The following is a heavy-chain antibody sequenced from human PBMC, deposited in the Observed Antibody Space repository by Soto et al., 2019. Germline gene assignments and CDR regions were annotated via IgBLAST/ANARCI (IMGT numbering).Heavy chain of an antibody. CDR1: GFNLRSYG. Sequence: QVQLVESGGGVVQPGRSLRLSCVASGFNLRSYGMHWFRQAPGKGPEWVAVIWYDGSNEKYSDSVKGRFTISRDDSRNTLYLQMNSLRAEDTAVYYCARVYANWEWELPGFWGQGTRVIVSS. V-gene: IGHV3-33*01. CDR3: ARVYANWEWELPGF. J-gene: IGHJ4*02. D-gene: IGHD7-27*01. CDR2: IWYDGSNE.